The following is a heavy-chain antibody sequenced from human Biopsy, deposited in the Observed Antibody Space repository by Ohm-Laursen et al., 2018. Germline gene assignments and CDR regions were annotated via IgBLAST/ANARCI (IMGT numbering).Heavy chain of an antibody. CDR1: GGVFTNYA. D-gene: IGHD6-19*01. V-gene: IGHV1-69*13. J-gene: IGHJ6*02. CDR3: VAYPSSGFFENNDDFAMDV. CDR2: IITVSETA. Sequence: GASVKVSCKASGGVFTNYAINWVRQAPGHGLEWMGGIITVSETAGYAERFQGRVTITADVTTTTAYMDLSGLRSEDTAVYYCVAYPSSGFFENNDDFAMDVWGQGTTVIVSS.